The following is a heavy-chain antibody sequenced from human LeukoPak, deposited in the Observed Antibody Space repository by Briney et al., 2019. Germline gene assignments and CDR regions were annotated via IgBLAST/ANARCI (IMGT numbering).Heavy chain of an antibody. J-gene: IGHJ4*02. CDR1: GGTFSSYA. D-gene: IGHD3-10*01. V-gene: IGHV1-69*06. Sequence: SVKVSCKASGGTFSSYAISWVRQAPGQGLEWMGGIIPIFGTANYAQKFQGRVTITADKSTSTAYMELSSLRSEDTAVYYCARGPEGITMVRGVLDYWGQGPLVTVSS. CDR3: ARGPEGITMVRGVLDY. CDR2: IIPIFGTA.